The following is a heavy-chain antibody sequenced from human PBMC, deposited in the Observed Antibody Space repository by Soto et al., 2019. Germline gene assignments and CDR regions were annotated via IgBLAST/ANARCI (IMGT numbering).Heavy chain of an antibody. CDR3: AKDGDTFYDILTGYYKSWFFDL. CDR2: ISYDENNK. V-gene: IGHV3-30*18. J-gene: IGHJ2*01. D-gene: IGHD3-9*01. Sequence: QVQLVESGGGVVQPGRSLRLSCAASGFTFSSYGMHWVRQAPGKGLEWVAVISYDENNKDYVDSVKGRFTISRDNSKKTLFLQMNSLRAEDTAVYYCAKDGDTFYDILTGYYKSWFFDLWGRGTLVTVSS. CDR1: GFTFSSYG.